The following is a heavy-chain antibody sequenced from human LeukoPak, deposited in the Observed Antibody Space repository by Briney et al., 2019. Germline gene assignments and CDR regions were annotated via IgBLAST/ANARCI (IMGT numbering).Heavy chain of an antibody. V-gene: IGHV4-4*09. Sequence: SQTLSLTCTVSGGSISSYYWSWIRQPPGKGLEGIGYIYTSGSTNYNPSLKSRVTISVDTSKNQFSLKLSSVTAADTAIFYCARHRAEMATITDDAFDMWGQGTMVTVSS. CDR1: GGSISSYY. CDR3: ARHRAEMATITDDAFDM. CDR2: IYTSGST. J-gene: IGHJ3*02. D-gene: IGHD5-24*01.